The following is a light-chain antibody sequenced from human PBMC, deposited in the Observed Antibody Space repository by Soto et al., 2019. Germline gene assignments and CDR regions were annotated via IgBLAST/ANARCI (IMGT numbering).Light chain of an antibody. CDR1: AYIENNY. CDR2: RTD. CDR3: AAWDDTLGGL. Sequence: QSVLTQPPSASGTPGQRVTISCYGDAYIENNYVHWYPQLPGTAPKLLIYRTDQRPSGVPDRFSGTRSGTSASLAISGLRSEDEGDYYCAAWDDTLGGLFGGGPKVTVL. J-gene: IGLJ3*02. V-gene: IGLV1-47*01.